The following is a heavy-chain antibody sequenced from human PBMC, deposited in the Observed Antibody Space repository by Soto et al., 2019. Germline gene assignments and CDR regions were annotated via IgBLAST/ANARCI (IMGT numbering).Heavy chain of an antibody. Sequence: QVHLVQSGAEVKKPGASVKVSCKTSGYTCISYGITWVRQAPGQGLEWIGWISAHTGNTNYTQKFQGRLTMTTDTSTSTAYMELRSLRSDDTAVYYCARDLFDWGQGTMVTVSS. V-gene: IGHV1-18*01. CDR2: ISAHTGNT. J-gene: IGHJ4*02. CDR1: GYTCISYG. D-gene: IGHD3-10*02. CDR3: ARDLFD.